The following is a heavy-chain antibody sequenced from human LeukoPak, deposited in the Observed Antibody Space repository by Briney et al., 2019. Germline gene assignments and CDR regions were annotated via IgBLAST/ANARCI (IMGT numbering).Heavy chain of an antibody. J-gene: IGHJ3*01. CDR2: INPNSGRT. CDR3: AREFRTTTWSYDAFDL. V-gene: IGHV1-2*06. D-gene: IGHD1/OR15-1a*01. CDR1: GYTFTDYY. Sequence: ASVKVSCKASGYTFTDYYMHWVRQAPGQGLEWVGRINPNSGRTNYAQKFQDRVTMTRDTSNNTSYMDLSSLTSDDTAVYYCAREFRTTTWSYDAFDLWGQGTMVTVSS.